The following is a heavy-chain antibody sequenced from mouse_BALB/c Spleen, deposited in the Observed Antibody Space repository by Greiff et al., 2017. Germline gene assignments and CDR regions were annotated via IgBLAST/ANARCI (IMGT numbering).Heavy chain of an antibody. CDR2: IYPGDGDT. CDR3: ARYDGVFDY. Sequence: VQLQESGTELARPGASVKLSCKASGYTFTSYWMQWVKQRPGQGLEWIGAIYPGDGDTRYTQKFKGKATLTADKSSSTAYMQLSSLASEDSAVYYCARYDGVFDYWGQGTTLTVSS. D-gene: IGHD2-3*01. CDR1: GYTFTSYW. J-gene: IGHJ2*01. V-gene: IGHV1-87*01.